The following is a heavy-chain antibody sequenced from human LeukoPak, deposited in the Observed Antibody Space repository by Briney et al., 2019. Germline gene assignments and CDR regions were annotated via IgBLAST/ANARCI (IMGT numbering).Heavy chain of an antibody. D-gene: IGHD3-22*01. J-gene: IGHJ4*02. Sequence: SETLSLTCTVSGGSISSGGYYWSWIRQHPGKGLEWIGYIYYSGSTNYNPSLKSRVTISVDTSKNQFSLKLSSVTAADTAVYYCARDGSYYDSSGSDYWGQGTLVTVSS. V-gene: IGHV4-31*03. CDR3: ARDGSYYDSSGSDY. CDR1: GGSISSGGYY. CDR2: IYYSGST.